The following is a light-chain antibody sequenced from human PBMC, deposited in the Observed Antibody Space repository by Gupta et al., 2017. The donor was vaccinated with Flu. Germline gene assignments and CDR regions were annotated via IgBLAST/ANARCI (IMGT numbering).Light chain of an antibody. J-gene: IGKJ4*01. V-gene: IGKV3-15*01. CDR3: KHEDSWHLT. Sequence: VLTQSPATLSVSPGERATLSCRASLSVNTNVVWYQQKPGQAPRYIISGASTRATGIPARFSGSGSGTEFILTISSLQSEDSGVYDCKHEDSWHLTFCGGTKVEIK. CDR1: LSVNTN. CDR2: GAS.